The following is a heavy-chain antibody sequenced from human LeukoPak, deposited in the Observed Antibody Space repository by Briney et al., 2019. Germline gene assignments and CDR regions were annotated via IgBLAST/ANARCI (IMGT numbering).Heavy chain of an antibody. CDR3: AAIWDYYGSGSPNYYYYGMDV. CDR1: GYTFTSYY. D-gene: IGHD3-10*01. CDR2: INPSGGST. Sequence: GASVKVSCKASGYTFTSYYMHWVRQAPGQGLEWMGIINPSGGSTSYAQKFQGRVTMTRETSTSTVYMELSSLRSEDTAVYYCAAIWDYYGSGSPNYYYYGMDVWGQGTTVTVSS. V-gene: IGHV1-46*01. J-gene: IGHJ6*02.